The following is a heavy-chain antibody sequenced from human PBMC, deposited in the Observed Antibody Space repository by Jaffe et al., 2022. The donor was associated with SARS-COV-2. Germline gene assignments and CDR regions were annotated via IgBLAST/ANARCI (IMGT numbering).Heavy chain of an antibody. J-gene: IGHJ5*02. D-gene: IGHD4-4*01. CDR3: ARGFAGNRGSSSNYFDP. Sequence: EVQLVESGGGLVQPGGSLRLSCAGSRFIFSVYSMSWVRQAPGKGLEWVSYISGSGNTKYYADSVQGRFTISRDNARNSLYLQMDSLRGEDTAVYYCARGFAGNRGSSSNYFDPWGQGTQVTVSS. CDR1: RFIFSVYS. CDR2: ISGSGNTK. V-gene: IGHV3-48*01.